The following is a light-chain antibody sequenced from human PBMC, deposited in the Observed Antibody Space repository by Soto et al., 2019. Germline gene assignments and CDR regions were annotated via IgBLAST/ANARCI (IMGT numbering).Light chain of an antibody. CDR3: MQAVQTPRT. J-gene: IGKJ5*01. Sequence: DIVVTQSPLSLPVTPGEPASISCRSSQSLLHSNGYNYLDWYLQKPGQSPQLLIYLGSNRASGVPDRFSGSGSGTDVTLKISRVEAEDVGVYYCMQAVQTPRTFGQGTRLDIK. CDR2: LGS. CDR1: QSLLHSNGYNY. V-gene: IGKV2-28*01.